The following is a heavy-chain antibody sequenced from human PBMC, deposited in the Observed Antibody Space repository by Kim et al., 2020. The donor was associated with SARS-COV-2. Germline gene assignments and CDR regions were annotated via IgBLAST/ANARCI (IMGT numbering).Heavy chain of an antibody. V-gene: IGHV4-34*01. D-gene: IGHD6-6*01. CDR3: ARGTVIAARYYYYGMDV. Sequence: LKSRVTISVDPSKNQFSLKLSSVTAADTAVYYCARGTVIAARYYYYGMDVWGQGTTVTVSS. J-gene: IGHJ6*02.